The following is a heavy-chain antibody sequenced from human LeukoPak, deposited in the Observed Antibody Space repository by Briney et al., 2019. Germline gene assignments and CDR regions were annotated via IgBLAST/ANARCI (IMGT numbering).Heavy chain of an antibody. J-gene: IGHJ5*02. Sequence: SVKVSCKDSGGTFSSYAISWVRQAPGQGLEWMGGIIPIFGTANYAQKFQGRVTITADESTSTAYMELSSLRSEDTAVYYCARGRYDFWSGYYVSWGQGTLVTVSS. V-gene: IGHV1-69*13. CDR2: IIPIFGTA. CDR3: ARGRYDFWSGYYVS. D-gene: IGHD3-3*01. CDR1: GGTFSSYA.